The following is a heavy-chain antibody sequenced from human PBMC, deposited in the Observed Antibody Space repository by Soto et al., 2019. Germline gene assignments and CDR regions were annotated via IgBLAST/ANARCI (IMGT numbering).Heavy chain of an antibody. Sequence: ASVKVSCKASGYTFTSYYMRWVRQAPGQGLEWMGIINPSGGSTSYAQKFQGRVTMTRDTSTSTVYMELSSLRSEDTAVYYCASPGGDYSGYDYWGQGTLVTVSS. V-gene: IGHV1-46*01. D-gene: IGHD4-4*01. J-gene: IGHJ4*02. CDR2: INPSGGST. CDR3: ASPGGDYSGYDY. CDR1: GYTFTSYY.